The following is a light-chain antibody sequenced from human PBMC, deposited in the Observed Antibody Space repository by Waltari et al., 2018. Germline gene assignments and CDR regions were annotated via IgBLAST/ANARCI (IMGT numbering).Light chain of an antibody. CDR2: RND. Sequence: QSVLIQPPSVSGTPGQRVTISCSGANSNIGSNYVYWFAHLPGEAPTLLVFRNDPRPPGVPGRCSGSKSGTSASLAISGLQSEEEADFYCATWDDSLGGAIFGPGTKVTVL. CDR3: ATWDDSLGGAI. V-gene: IGLV1-47*01. J-gene: IGLJ1*01. CDR1: NSNIGSNY.